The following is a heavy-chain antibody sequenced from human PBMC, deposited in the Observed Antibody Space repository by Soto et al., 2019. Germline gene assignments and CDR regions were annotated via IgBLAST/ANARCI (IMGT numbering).Heavy chain of an antibody. D-gene: IGHD1-26*01. J-gene: IGHJ4*02. Sequence: GGSLRLSCAVSGFIFSRYSMNWVRQAPGRGLEWVSSIGTSGSYIYDTDSVKGRFTISRDNTKDSLYLQMNSLRAEDTAIYYCARGSAFIGLDYWGQGTPVTVSS. CDR2: IGTSGSYI. V-gene: IGHV3-21*01. CDR3: ARGSAFIGLDY. CDR1: GFIFSRYS.